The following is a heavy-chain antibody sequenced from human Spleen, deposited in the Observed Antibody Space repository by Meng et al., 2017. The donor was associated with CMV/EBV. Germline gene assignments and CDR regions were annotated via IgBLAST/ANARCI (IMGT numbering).Heavy chain of an antibody. CDR1: FTSFA. V-gene: IGHV3-30-3*01. J-gene: IGHJ4*02. Sequence: FTSFAFRSFRQPPRKGLEWVAVISVDGDYKYYADSVKGRFTISRDNSKNTVYLHMSSLRAEDTAVYSCARPGSLGELSFFPFDFWGQGTLVTVSS. CDR2: ISVDGDYK. D-gene: IGHD3-16*02. CDR3: ARPGSLGELSFFPFDF.